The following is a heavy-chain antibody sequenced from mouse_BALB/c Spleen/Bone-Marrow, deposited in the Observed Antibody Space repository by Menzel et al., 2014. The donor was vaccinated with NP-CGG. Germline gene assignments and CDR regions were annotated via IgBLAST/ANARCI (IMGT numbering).Heavy chain of an antibody. Sequence: EVHLVESGGGLVQPGGSRKLSCAVSGFTFSSFGIHWVRQAPEKGLEWVAYISSGSSTIYYADTVKGRFTISRDNPKNTLFLQMTSLRSEDTAMYYCARSGYGDYYAMDYWGQGTSVTVSS. CDR1: GFTFSSFG. D-gene: IGHD2-10*02. CDR2: ISSGSSTI. V-gene: IGHV5-17*02. J-gene: IGHJ4*01. CDR3: ARSGYGDYYAMDY.